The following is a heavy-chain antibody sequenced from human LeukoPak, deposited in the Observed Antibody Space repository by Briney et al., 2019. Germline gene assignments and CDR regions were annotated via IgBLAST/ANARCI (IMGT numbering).Heavy chain of an antibody. CDR1: GYSISSGYY. V-gene: IGHV4-38-2*02. Sequence: SETLSLTCTVSGYSISSGYYWGWIRQPPGKGLEWIGSIYHSGSTYCNPSLKSRVTISVDTSKNQFSLKLSSVTAADTAVYYCARDRWSGSYWHWFDPWGQGTLVTVSS. CDR3: ARDRWSGSYWHWFDP. D-gene: IGHD1-26*01. J-gene: IGHJ5*02. CDR2: IYHSGST.